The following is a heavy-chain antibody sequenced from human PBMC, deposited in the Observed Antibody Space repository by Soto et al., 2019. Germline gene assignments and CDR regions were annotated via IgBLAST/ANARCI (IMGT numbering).Heavy chain of an antibody. CDR3: ARVMDTARGGIDY. Sequence: PSETLSLACTVSGCSISSYYWSWIRQPPGKGLEWIGYIYYSGSTNYNPSLKSRVTISVDTSKNQFSLKLSSVTAADTAVYYCARVMDTARGGIDYWGQGTLVTVSS. J-gene: IGHJ4*02. CDR1: GCSISSYY. D-gene: IGHD5-18*01. V-gene: IGHV4-59*01. CDR2: IYYSGST.